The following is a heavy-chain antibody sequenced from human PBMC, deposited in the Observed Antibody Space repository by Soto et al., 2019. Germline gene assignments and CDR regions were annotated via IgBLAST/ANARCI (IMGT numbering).Heavy chain of an antibody. CDR3: ARPVPNYSSGWDDAFDI. CDR1: GGTFSSYA. Sequence: QVQLVQSGAEVKKPGSSVKVSCKASGGTFSSYAISWVRQAPGQGLEWMGGIIPIFGTANYAQKFQGRVTITADESTSTAYMELSSLRSEDTAVYSCARPVPNYSSGWDDAFDIGGKGTMVTVSS. V-gene: IGHV1-69*01. D-gene: IGHD6-19*01. J-gene: IGHJ3*02. CDR2: IIPIFGTA.